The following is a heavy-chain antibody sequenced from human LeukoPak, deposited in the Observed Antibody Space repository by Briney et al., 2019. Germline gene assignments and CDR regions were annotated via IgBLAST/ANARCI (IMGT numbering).Heavy chain of an antibody. V-gene: IGHV3-43*02. Sequence: GGSLRLSCAASGFTFDDYAMHWVRQAPGKGLEWVSLIRGDGGSTYYADSVKGRFTISRDNSKNSLYLQMNSLRTEDTALYYCAKDMWRFGELDYDYWGQGTLVTVSS. J-gene: IGHJ4*02. CDR2: IRGDGGST. D-gene: IGHD3-10*01. CDR1: GFTFDDYA. CDR3: AKDMWRFGELDYDY.